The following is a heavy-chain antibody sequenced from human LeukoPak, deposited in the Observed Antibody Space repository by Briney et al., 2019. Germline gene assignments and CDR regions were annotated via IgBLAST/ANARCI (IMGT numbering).Heavy chain of an antibody. D-gene: IGHD2-15*01. J-gene: IGHJ5*02. CDR2: ISDSGRTI. Sequence: GGSLRLSCAASGFSFSSYEMNWVRQAPGKGLEWVSYISDSGRTIYYADSVKGRFTISRDNAKNSLYLQMNSLRAEDTAVYSCARGADGVSSNSRGWFDPWGQGTLVTVSS. CDR3: ARGADGVSSNSRGWFDP. CDR1: GFSFSSYE. V-gene: IGHV3-48*03.